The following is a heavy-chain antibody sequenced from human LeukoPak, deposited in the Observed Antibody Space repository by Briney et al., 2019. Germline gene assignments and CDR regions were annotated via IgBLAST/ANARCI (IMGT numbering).Heavy chain of an antibody. D-gene: IGHD3-22*01. CDR3: AKDLDYYYDSSGSGY. J-gene: IGHJ4*02. CDR1: GFTFSSYA. Sequence: GGSLRLSCAASGFTFSSYAMSWVRQAPGKGLEWVSAISGSGGSTYYADSVKGRFTISRDNSKNTLYLQMNSLRAEDRAVYYCAKDLDYYYDSSGSGYWGQGTLVTVSS. CDR2: ISGSGGST. V-gene: IGHV3-23*01.